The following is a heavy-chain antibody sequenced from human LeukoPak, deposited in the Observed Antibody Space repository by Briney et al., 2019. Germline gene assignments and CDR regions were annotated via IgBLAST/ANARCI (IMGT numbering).Heavy chain of an antibody. CDR3: ARATPPTGTRNWFDP. J-gene: IGHJ5*02. Sequence: GASVKVSCKASGGTFSSYAISWVRQAPGQGLEWMGGIIPIFGTANYAQKFQGRVTITTDESTSTAYVELSSLRSEDTAVYYCARATPPTGTRNWFDPWGQGTLVTVSS. CDR2: IIPIFGTA. CDR1: GGTFSSYA. D-gene: IGHD1-1*01. V-gene: IGHV1-69*05.